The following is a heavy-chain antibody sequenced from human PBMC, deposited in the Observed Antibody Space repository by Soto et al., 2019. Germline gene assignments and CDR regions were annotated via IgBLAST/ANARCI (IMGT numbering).Heavy chain of an antibody. CDR1: GFTFSSYS. D-gene: IGHD5-12*01. CDR3: ARDGTPPATRYYFDY. J-gene: IGHJ4*02. V-gene: IGHV3-21*01. Sequence: EVQLVESGGGLVKPGGSLRLSRAASGFTFSSYSMNWVRQAPGKGLEWVSSISSSSSYIYYADSVKGRFTISRDNAKNSLYLQMNSLRAEDTAVYYCARDGTPPATRYYFDYWGQGTLVTVSS. CDR2: ISSSSSYI.